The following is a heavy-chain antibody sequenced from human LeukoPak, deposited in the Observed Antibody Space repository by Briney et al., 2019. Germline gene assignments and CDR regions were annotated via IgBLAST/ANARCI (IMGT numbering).Heavy chain of an antibody. D-gene: IGHD2-2*01. Sequence: GASVTVSCKASGYTFTSYGISWVRQAPGQGLEWMGWISAYNGNTNYAQKLQGRVTMTTDTSTSTAYMELRSLRSDDTAVYYCARGPEGVPAGPYYYYGMDVWGQGTTVTVSS. CDR1: GYTFTSYG. J-gene: IGHJ6*02. CDR3: ARGPEGVPAGPYYYYGMDV. V-gene: IGHV1-18*01. CDR2: ISAYNGNT.